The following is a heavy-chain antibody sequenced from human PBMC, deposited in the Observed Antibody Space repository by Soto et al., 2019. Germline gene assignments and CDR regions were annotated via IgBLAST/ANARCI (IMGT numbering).Heavy chain of an antibody. V-gene: IGHV3-30*18. CDR2: ISYDGSNK. J-gene: IGHJ6*02. CDR3: AKDIEGNNWNVKYYYYGMDV. Sequence: GESLKISCAASGFTFSSYGMHWVRQAPGKGLEWVAVISYDGSNKYYADSVKGRFTISRDNSKNTLYLQMNSLRAEDTAVYYCAKDIEGNNWNVKYYYYGMDVWGQGTTVTVSS. CDR1: GFTFSSYG. D-gene: IGHD1-20*01.